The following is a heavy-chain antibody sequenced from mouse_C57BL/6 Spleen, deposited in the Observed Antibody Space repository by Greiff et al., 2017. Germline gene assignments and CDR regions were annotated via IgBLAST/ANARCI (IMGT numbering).Heavy chain of an antibody. J-gene: IGHJ1*03. CDR1: GFTFSSYA. V-gene: IGHV5-9-1*02. D-gene: IGHD2-4*01. CDR2: ISSGGDYI. CDR3: TKVEDYGGYWYLDV. Sequence: EVKVVESGAGLVKPGGSLKLSCAASGFTFSSYAMSWVRQTPEKRLEWVAYISSGGDYIYYADTVKGRFTITRDNARNTLYLQMSSLKSEDTAMYYCTKVEDYGGYWYLDVWGKGTTVTVSS.